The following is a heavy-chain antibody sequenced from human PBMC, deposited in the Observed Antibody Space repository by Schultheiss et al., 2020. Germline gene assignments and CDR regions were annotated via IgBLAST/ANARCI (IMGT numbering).Heavy chain of an antibody. V-gene: IGHV4-61*05. CDR3: ARGEAYDFWSGYPNYYYYYGMDV. CDR2: IYYSGST. D-gene: IGHD3-3*01. CDR1: GGSISSSSYY. J-gene: IGHJ6*02. Sequence: SETLSLTCTVSGGSISSSSYYWGWIRQPPGKGLEWIGYIYYSGSTNYNPSLKSRVTISVDTSKNQFSLKLSSVTAADTAVYYCARGEAYDFWSGYPNYYYYYGMDVWGQGTTVTVSS.